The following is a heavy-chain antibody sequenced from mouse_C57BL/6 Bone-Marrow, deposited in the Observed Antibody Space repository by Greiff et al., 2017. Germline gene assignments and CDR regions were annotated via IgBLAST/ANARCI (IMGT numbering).Heavy chain of an antibody. CDR2: FYPGSGSI. CDR3: ARHERYYDYEGYFDY. CDR1: GYIFTEYT. D-gene: IGHD2-4*01. Sequence: VQLQQSGAELVKPGASVKLSCKASGYIFTEYTIHWVKQRSGQGLEWIGWFYPGSGSIKYNERFKDKATLTADKSSNTVYMERSRLTSEDSAVYFCARHERYYDYEGYFDYWGQGTTLTVSS. V-gene: IGHV1-62-2*01. J-gene: IGHJ2*01.